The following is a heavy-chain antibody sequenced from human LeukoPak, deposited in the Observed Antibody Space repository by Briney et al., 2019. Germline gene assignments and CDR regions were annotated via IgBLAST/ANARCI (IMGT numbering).Heavy chain of an antibody. D-gene: IGHD6-25*01. J-gene: IGHJ4*02. CDR2: ISSSSFI. CDR3: VRADRRLPDY. V-gene: IGHV3-69-1*01. Sequence: AGGSLRLSCVVSGFTFSDYAMSWVRQASGKGLEWVSCISSSSFIFYADSVKGRFTMSRDNVKKLLYLQMDSLRAEDTAVYCCVRADRRLPDYWGQGTLVTVSS. CDR1: GFTFSDYA.